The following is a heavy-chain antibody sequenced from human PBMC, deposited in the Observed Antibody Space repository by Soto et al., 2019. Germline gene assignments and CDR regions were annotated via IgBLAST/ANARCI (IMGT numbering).Heavy chain of an antibody. D-gene: IGHD5-12*01. CDR1: GFTFSSYG. CDR2: IGYDGSNK. V-gene: IGHV3-33*01. CDR3: ATGQSRDGYNYDPFDY. Sequence: GGSLRLSCAASGFTFSSYGMHWVRQAPGKGLEWVAVIGYDGSNKYYADSVKGRFTISRDNSKNTLYLQMNSLRAEDTAVYYCATGQSRDGYNYDPFDYWGQGTLVTVSS. J-gene: IGHJ4*02.